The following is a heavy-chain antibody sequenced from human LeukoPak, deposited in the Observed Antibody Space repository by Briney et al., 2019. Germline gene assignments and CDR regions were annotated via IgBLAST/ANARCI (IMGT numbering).Heavy chain of an antibody. J-gene: IGHJ6*03. Sequence: ASVKVSCKASAYTFTVYYMHWVRHAPGQGLEWMGWINLNSGGTNYAQKFQGRVTITRDTSNSTDYMELSRLRSDDTDVYYCARAGCSSTSCYRWGCYYYYYMDVWGKGTTVTVSS. CDR3: ARAGCSSTSCYRWGCYYYYYMDV. CDR1: AYTFTVYY. CDR2: INLNSGGT. V-gene: IGHV1-2*02. D-gene: IGHD2-2*02.